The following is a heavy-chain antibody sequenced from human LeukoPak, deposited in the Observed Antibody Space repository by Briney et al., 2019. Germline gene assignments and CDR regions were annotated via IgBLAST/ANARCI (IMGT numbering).Heavy chain of an antibody. J-gene: IGHJ4*02. CDR3: ARLNFRGGEALHFDS. CDR1: GGSLTNYY. CDR2: IHSDGTT. Sequence: SETLSLTCSVSGGSLTNYYWGWIRQPPGKGLEFIGYIHSDGTTNYDSSLQSRVAISLDTSKIQFSLRLYSVSAADTALYFCARLNFRGGEALHFDSWGQGTLVTVSS. V-gene: IGHV4-4*09. D-gene: IGHD3-16*01.